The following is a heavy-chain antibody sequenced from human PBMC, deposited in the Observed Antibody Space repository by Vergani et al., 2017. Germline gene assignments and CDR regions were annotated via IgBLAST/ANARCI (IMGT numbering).Heavy chain of an antibody. CDR1: GFTFSDYY. Sequence: QVQLVESGGGLVKPGGSLRLSCAASGFTFSDYYMSWVRQAPGKGLEWVAVISYDGSNKYYADSVKGRFTISRDNSKNTLYLQMNSLRAEDTAVYYCAPRGYSGSYFDYWGQGTLVTVSS. V-gene: IGHV3-30-3*01. D-gene: IGHD5-12*01. CDR2: ISYDGSNK. J-gene: IGHJ4*02. CDR3: APRGYSGSYFDY.